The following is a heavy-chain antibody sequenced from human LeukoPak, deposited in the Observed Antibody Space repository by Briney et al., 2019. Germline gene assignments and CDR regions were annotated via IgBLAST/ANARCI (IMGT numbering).Heavy chain of an antibody. V-gene: IGHV3-30*04. D-gene: IGHD3-16*01. J-gene: IGHJ4*02. Sequence: SGGSLRLSCAASGFTFSSYAMHWVRQAPGKGLEWLAVIPSDGRDKYHADSVKGRFTISRDNSKNTLYLHMNSLTPDDTAVYYCTNHWGQFDYWGQGALVIVSS. CDR2: IPSDGRDK. CDR1: GFTFSSYA. CDR3: TNHWGQFDY.